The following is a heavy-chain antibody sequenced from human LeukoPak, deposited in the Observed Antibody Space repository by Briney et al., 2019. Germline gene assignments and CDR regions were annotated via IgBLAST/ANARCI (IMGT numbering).Heavy chain of an antibody. CDR1: GFTLSDYY. V-gene: IGHV3-11*04. CDR2: ISTTENTI. D-gene: IGHD2-2*01. J-gene: IGHJ4*02. CDR3: ATSSTRYFFDD. Sequence: GGSLRLSCTASGFTLSDYYMNWIRQAPGKGLEWVSYISTTENTIHYADSVKGRFSISRDNARSSLYLQMNSLRAEDTAVYYCATSSTRYFFDDWGQGTLGTVSS.